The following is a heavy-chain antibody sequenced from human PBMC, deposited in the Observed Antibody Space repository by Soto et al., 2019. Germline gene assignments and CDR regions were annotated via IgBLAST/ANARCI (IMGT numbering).Heavy chain of an antibody. CDR2: ISGSGGST. Sequence: PGGSLRLSCAASGFTFSSYAMSWVRQAPGKGLEWVSAISGSGGSTYYADSVKGRFTISRDNSKNTLYLQMNSLRAEDTAVYYCAKEQRTPGAPTNYDFWSGYSDYWGQGTLVTVSS. D-gene: IGHD3-3*01. V-gene: IGHV3-23*01. CDR3: AKEQRTPGAPTNYDFWSGYSDY. CDR1: GFTFSSYA. J-gene: IGHJ4*02.